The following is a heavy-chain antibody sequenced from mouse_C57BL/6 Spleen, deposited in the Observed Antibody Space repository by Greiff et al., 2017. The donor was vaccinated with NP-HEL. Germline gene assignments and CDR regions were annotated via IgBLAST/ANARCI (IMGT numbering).Heavy chain of an antibody. CDR1: GYAFSSYW. D-gene: IGHD1-1*01. CDR2: IYPGDGDT. J-gene: IGHJ2*01. Sequence: QVQLQESGAELVQPGASVKISCKASGYAFSSYWMNWVKPRPGTGLEWIGPIYPGDGDTYYNGKFKGKATLTTYKSTSTAYMQLISLNSEDAAVYFCARSLITTVVEDFDYWGQGTTLTVSS. V-gene: IGHV1-80*01. CDR3: ARSLITTVVEDFDY.